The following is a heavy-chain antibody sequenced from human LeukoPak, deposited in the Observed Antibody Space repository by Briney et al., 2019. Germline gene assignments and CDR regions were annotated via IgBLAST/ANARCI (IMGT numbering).Heavy chain of an antibody. CDR2: IYHSGST. CDR3: ARYPEAFDI. J-gene: IGHJ3*02. CDR1: GYSISSGYY. Sequence: PSETLSLTCAISGYSISSGYYWGWIRQPPGKGLEWIGSIYHSGSTYYNPSLKSRVTISVDTSKNQFSLKLSSVTAADTAVYYCARYPEAFDIWGQGTMVTVSS. V-gene: IGHV4-38-2*01.